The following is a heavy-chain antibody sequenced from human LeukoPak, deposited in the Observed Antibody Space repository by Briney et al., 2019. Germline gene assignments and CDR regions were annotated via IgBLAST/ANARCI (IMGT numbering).Heavy chain of an antibody. J-gene: IGHJ5*02. CDR3: ARLLNSSGRYSGWFDP. Sequence: SETLSLTCTVSGGSISSSSYYWGWIRQPPGKGLEWIGSIYYSGSTYYNPSLKSRVTISVDTSKNQFSLKLSSVTAADTAVYYCARLLNSSGRYSGWFDPWGQGTLVTVSS. CDR1: GGSISSSSYY. V-gene: IGHV4-39*01. D-gene: IGHD6-19*01. CDR2: IYYSGST.